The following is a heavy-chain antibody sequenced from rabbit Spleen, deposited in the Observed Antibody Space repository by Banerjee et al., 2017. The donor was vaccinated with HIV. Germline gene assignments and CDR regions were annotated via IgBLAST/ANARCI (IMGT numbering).Heavy chain of an antibody. Sequence: VETGGGLVQPGASLTLTCTASGFSFTYIDYLCWVRQPPGKGPEWIACIAAGVSFTSYYATWAKGRFTISKTSSTTVTLQMTSLTAADTATYFCARDSGTSFSTYGMDLWGPGTLVTVS. CDR3: ARDSGTSFSTYGMDL. V-gene: IGHV1S40*01. J-gene: IGHJ6*01. CDR2: IAAGVSFTS. CDR1: GFSFTYIDY. D-gene: IGHD8-1*01.